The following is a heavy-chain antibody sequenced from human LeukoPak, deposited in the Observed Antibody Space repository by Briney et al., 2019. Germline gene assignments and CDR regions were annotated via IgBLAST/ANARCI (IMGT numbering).Heavy chain of an antibody. Sequence: GGSLRLSCAASGFTFSSYGMHWVRQAPGKGLEWVAFIRYDGSNKYYADSVKGRFTISRDNSKNTLYLQMNSLRAEDTAVYYCAKDSLRGYSNYVGNLDYWGQGTLVTVSS. V-gene: IGHV3-30*02. D-gene: IGHD4-11*01. J-gene: IGHJ4*02. CDR3: AKDSLRGYSNYVGNLDY. CDR2: IRYDGSNK. CDR1: GFTFSSYG.